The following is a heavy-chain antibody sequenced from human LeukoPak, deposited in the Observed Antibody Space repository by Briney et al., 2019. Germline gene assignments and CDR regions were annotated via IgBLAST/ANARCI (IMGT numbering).Heavy chain of an antibody. CDR2: IYSDGRT. J-gene: IGHJ6*02. CDR1: GFTVRTNY. CDR3: ARDLGHYYGMDV. V-gene: IGHV3-53*01. Sequence: PGGSLRLSCTASGFTVRTNYMSWVRQAPGKGLECVSVIYSDGRTYYADSVKGRFTISRDNSKNTLYLQMNSLRAEDTAVYYCARDLGHYYGMDVWGQGTTVTVSS.